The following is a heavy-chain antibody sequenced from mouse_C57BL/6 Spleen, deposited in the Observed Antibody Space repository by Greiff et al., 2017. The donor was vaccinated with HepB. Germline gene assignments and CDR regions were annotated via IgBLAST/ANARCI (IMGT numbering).Heavy chain of an antibody. CDR3: ARTSITTVVADNAMDY. V-gene: IGHV1-53*01. CDR2: INPSNGGT. Sequence: QVQLQQPGTELVKPGASVKLSCKASGYTFTSYWMHWVKQRPGQGLEWIGNINPSNGGTNYNEKFKSKATLTVDKSSSTAYMQLSSLTSEDSAVYYCARTSITTVVADNAMDYWGQGTSVTVSS. CDR1: GYTFTSYW. J-gene: IGHJ4*01. D-gene: IGHD1-1*01.